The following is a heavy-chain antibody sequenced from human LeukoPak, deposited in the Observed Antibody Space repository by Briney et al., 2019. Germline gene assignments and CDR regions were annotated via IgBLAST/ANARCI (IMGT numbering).Heavy chain of an antibody. CDR3: AKDRYSSSWYIFDY. J-gene: IGHJ4*02. CDR2: ISYDGSNK. V-gene: IGHV3-30*18. CDR1: GFTFSSYG. Sequence: PGGSLRLSCAASGFTFSSYGMHWVRQAPGKGLEWVAVISYDGSNKYYADSVKGRFTISRDNSKNTLYLQMNSLRAEDTAVYYCAKDRYSSSWYIFDYWGQGTLVTVSS. D-gene: IGHD6-13*01.